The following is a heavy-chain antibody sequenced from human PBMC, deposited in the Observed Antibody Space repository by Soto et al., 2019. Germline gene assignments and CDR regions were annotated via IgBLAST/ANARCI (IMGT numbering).Heavy chain of an antibody. D-gene: IGHD3-3*01. CDR1: GYTLTELS. CDR3: ATFLTGGNYDFWSGYSC. J-gene: IGHJ4*02. V-gene: IGHV1-24*01. Sequence: ASVKVSCKVSGYTLTELSIHWVRQAPGKGLEWMGGFDPEDGETIYAQKFQGRVTMTEDTSTDTAYMELSSLRSEDTAVYYCATFLTGGNYDFWSGYSCWGQGTLVTVSS. CDR2: FDPEDGET.